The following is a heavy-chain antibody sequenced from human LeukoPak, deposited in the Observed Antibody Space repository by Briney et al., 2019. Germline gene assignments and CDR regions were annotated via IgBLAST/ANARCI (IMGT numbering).Heavy chain of an antibody. V-gene: IGHV3-30*02. CDR1: GLTFSSYG. D-gene: IGHD3-10*01. CDR3: AKEGTPQVSTWYDL. J-gene: IGHJ5*02. Sequence: GGSLRLSCAASGLTFSSYGMHWVRQAPGKGLEWVAAIWYDGSKKDYADSVKGRFTISRDNPRNTLYLQMNILRTEDTAVYYCAKEGTPQVSTWYDLWGQGTQVTVSS. CDR2: IWYDGSKK.